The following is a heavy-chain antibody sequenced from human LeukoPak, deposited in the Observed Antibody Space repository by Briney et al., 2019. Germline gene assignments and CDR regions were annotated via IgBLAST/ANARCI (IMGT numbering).Heavy chain of an antibody. V-gene: IGHV4-61*08. D-gene: IGHD2-15*01. CDR1: GGSISSGGYY. CDR2: IYYSGST. CDR3: ARGYCSGGSCYSRVFDY. J-gene: IGHJ4*02. Sequence: SETLSLTCTVSGGSISSGGYYWSWIRQPPGKGLEWIGYIYYSGSTNYNPSLKSRVTISVDTSKNQFSLKLSSVTAADTAVYYCARGYCSGGSCYSRVFDYWGQGTLVTVSS.